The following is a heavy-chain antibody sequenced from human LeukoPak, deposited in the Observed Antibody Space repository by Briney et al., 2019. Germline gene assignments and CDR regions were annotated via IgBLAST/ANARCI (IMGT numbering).Heavy chain of an antibody. CDR1: GLTFSNYW. J-gene: IGHJ4*02. D-gene: IGHD3-16*02. V-gene: IGHV3-74*01. CDR3: TRDLRGWGSFRY. CDR2: INGDGSST. Sequence: GGSLRLSCAASGLTFSNYWMHWVRQAPGKGLVWVSRINGDGSSTNYADSVKGRFTFSRNNARNTLYLQMNSLRVEDTAVYYCTRDLRGWGSFRYWGQGTLVTVSS.